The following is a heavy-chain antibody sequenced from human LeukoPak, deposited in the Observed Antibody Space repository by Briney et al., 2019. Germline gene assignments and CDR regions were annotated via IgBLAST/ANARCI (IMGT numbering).Heavy chain of an antibody. Sequence: PSQTLSLXCTVSGGSISSGSYYWSWIRQPAEKGLEWIGRIYTSGITNYNPSLKSRVTISVDTSKNQFSLKLSSVTAADTAVYYCARGYCSGGSCYSYYFDYWGQGTLVTVSS. V-gene: IGHV4-61*02. CDR3: ARGYCSGGSCYSYYFDY. J-gene: IGHJ4*02. CDR2: IYTSGIT. D-gene: IGHD2-15*01. CDR1: GGSISSGSYY.